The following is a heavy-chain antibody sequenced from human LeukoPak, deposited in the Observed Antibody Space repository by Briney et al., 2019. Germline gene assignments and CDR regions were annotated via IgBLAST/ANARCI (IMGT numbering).Heavy chain of an antibody. CDR2: IYHSGST. CDR3: ARLVAGTDY. D-gene: IGHD6-19*01. V-gene: IGHV4-38-2*01. Sequence: PSETLSLTCAVSGYSISSGYYWGWIRQPPRKGLEWIGSIYHSGSTYYNPSLKSRVSISVDTSKNQFSLNLSSVTAADTAVYYCARLVAGTDYWGQGTLVTVSS. J-gene: IGHJ4*02. CDR1: GYSISSGYY.